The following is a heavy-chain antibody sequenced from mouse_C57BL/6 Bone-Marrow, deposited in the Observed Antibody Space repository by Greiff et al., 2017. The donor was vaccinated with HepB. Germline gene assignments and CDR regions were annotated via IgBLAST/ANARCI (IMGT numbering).Heavy chain of an antibody. CDR1: GFTFRSYA. D-gene: IGHD1-1*01. V-gene: IGHV5-4*01. CDR2: ISDGGSYT. CDR3: ARDRPYYGSSYWFAY. Sequence: EVKVVESGGGLVKPGGSLKLSCAASGFTFRSYAMSWVRQTPEKRLEWVATISDGGSYTYYPDNVKGRFTISRDNAKNNLYLQMSHLKSEDTAMYYCARDRPYYGSSYWFAYWGQGTLVTVSA. J-gene: IGHJ3*01.